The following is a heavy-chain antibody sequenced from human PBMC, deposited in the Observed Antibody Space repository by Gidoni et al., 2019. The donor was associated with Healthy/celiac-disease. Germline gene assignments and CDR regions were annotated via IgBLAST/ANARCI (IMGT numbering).Heavy chain of an antibody. CDR2: IRSKAYGGTT. J-gene: IGHJ4*02. V-gene: IGHV3-49*03. D-gene: IGHD3-3*01. Sequence: EVQLVESGGGLVQPGRSLRLSCTASGLTFGDYAMSWFRQAPGKGLEWVGFIRSKAYGGTTEYAASVKGRFTISRDDSKSIAYLQMNSLKTEDTAVYYCTRDWHQWGGYYSSFDYWGQGTLVTVSS. CDR3: TRDWHQWGGYYSSFDY. CDR1: GLTFGDYA.